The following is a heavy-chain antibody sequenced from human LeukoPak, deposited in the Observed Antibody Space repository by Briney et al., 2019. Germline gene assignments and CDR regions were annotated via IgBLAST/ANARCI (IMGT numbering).Heavy chain of an antibody. CDR2: IWYDGSKK. J-gene: IGHJ6*02. Sequence: GGSLRLSCAASGFTFSNYGMHWLRQAPGKGLEWVGIIWYDGSKKYHADSVKGRFTISRDNSKNTLYLEMNSLRAEDTAVYYCARPYYSNYYYYTLDVWGQGTTVTVSS. V-gene: IGHV3-33*01. CDR1: GFTFSNYG. CDR3: ARPYYSNYYYYTLDV. D-gene: IGHD3-22*01.